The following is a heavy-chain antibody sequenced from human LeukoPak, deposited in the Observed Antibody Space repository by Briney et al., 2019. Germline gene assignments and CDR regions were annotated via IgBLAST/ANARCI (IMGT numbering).Heavy chain of an antibody. CDR1: GGSFSGYY. V-gene: IGHV4-34*01. CDR2: INHSGST. J-gene: IGHJ6*02. Sequence: SETLSLTCAVYGGSFSGYYWSWIRQPPGKGLEWIGEINHSGSTNYNPSLKSRVTISVDTSKNQFSLKLSSVTAADTAVYYCARGRPSGGYSRFEHYYYYYGMDVWGQGTTVTVSS. D-gene: IGHD3-22*01. CDR3: ARGRPSGGYSRFEHYYYYYGMDV.